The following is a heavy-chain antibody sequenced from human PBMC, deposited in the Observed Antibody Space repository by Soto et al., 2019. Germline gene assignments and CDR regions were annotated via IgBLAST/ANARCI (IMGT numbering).Heavy chain of an antibody. CDR2: IYHSGSA. J-gene: IGHJ4*02. D-gene: IGHD4-17*01. V-gene: IGHV4-4*02. Sequence: QVQLQESGPGLVKPSGTLSLSCAVSGGYITTSNWWSWVRQSPGKGLEWIGEIYHSGSAYYNPSLKSRATITVAKSKNNFSLNLRSVTAADTAVYYCARRRDYGDYYSLDYWGQGTLVTVSS. CDR1: GGYITTSNW. CDR3: ARRRDYGDYYSLDY.